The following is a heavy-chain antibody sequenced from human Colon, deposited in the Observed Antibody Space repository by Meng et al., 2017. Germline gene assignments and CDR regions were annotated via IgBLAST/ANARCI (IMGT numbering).Heavy chain of an antibody. CDR3: AKTSSNWFTSYNGMDV. Sequence: SETLSLTCTVSGGSVSSASHYWSWIRQSPGKGLEWIGHVYHSGDTNYNPSLKSRVTLSVDTSKNQFSLKLTSVTAADTAVYYCAKTSSNWFTSYNGMDVWGQGNTVTVSS. J-gene: IGHJ6*01. CDR2: VYHSGDT. V-gene: IGHV4-61*01. CDR1: GGSVSSASHY. D-gene: IGHD6-13*01.